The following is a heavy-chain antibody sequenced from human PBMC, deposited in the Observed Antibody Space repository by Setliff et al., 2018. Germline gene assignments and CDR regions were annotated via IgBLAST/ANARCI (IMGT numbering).Heavy chain of an antibody. CDR3: SRAVDGRTWFDP. CDR1: GLTFSTYW. Sequence: LRLSCAASGLTFSTYWMNWVRQAPGKGLEWVANINHAGSDKYYVDSVKGRFTISRDNAKNSLYLQMNSLRAEDTAVYYCSRAVDGRTWFDPWGQGALVTVSS. J-gene: IGHJ5*02. D-gene: IGHD6-19*01. CDR2: INHAGSDK. V-gene: IGHV3-7*03.